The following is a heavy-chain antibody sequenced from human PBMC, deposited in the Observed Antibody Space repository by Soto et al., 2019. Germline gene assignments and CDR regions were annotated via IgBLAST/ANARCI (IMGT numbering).Heavy chain of an antibody. CDR1: GYSFTSYW. D-gene: IGHD5-18*01. Sequence: GESLKISCKGSGYSFTSYWISWVRQMPGKGLEWVGRIDPSDSYTNYSPSFQGHVTISADKSISTAYLQWSSLKASDTAMYYCARRTPGNSYGSHAHYGMDVWGQGTTVPV. V-gene: IGHV5-10-1*01. J-gene: IGHJ6*02. CDR2: IDPSDSYT. CDR3: ARRTPGNSYGSHAHYGMDV.